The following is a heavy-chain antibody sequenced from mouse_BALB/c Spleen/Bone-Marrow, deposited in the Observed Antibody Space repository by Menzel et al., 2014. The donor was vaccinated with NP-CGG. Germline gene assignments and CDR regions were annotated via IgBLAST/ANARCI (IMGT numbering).Heavy chain of an antibody. V-gene: IGHV5-17*02. CDR2: ISGGSSAI. Sequence: EVQVVESGGGLVQPGGSRKLSCAASGFTFSNFGMHWVRQTPEKGLEWVAYISGGSSAINYADTVKGRFTISRDNPKNTLFLHMPSLRSEDAAMYFCAREGGVRRRDYLDYWGQGTALTVSS. D-gene: IGHD2-14*01. CDR1: GFTFSNFG. J-gene: IGHJ2*01. CDR3: AREGGVRRRDYLDY.